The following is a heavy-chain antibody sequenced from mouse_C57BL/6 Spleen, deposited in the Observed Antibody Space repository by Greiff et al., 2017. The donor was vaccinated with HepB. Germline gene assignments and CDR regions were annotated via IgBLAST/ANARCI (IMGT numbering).Heavy chain of an antibody. Sequence: QVQLQQSGAELARPGASVKLSCKASGYTFTSYGISWVKQSTGQGLEWIGEIYPRSGNTYYNEKIKGKATLTADKSTSTAYMELRSMTSEDSAVYFGAKGIYDGYPYWDFDVWGTGTTVTVSS. CDR2: IYPRSGNT. V-gene: IGHV1-81*01. J-gene: IGHJ1*03. CDR1: GYTFTSYG. D-gene: IGHD2-3*01. CDR3: AKGIYDGYPYWDFDV.